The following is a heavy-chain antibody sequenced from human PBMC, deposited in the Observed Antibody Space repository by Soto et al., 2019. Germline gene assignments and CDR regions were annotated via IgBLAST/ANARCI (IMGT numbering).Heavy chain of an antibody. CDR2: IIPIFGTA. Sequence: QVQLVQSGAEVKKPGSSVKVSCKASGGTFSSYAISWVRQAPVQGLEWMGGIIPIFGTANYAQTFQGRVTITSDESTSTANMKLSSLRAEDTAVDYCASAHTYYDSSGYDFDYWGQGTLVTVSS. CDR3: ASAHTYYDSSGYDFDY. V-gene: IGHV1-69*01. CDR1: GGTFSSYA. D-gene: IGHD3-22*01. J-gene: IGHJ4*02.